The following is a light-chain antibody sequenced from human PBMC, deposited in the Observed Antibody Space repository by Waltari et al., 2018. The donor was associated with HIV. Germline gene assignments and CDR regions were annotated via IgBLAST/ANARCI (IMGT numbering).Light chain of an antibody. CDR1: SSDVGGYNY. CDR3: GSYAGSSNVV. J-gene: IGLJ2*01. CDR2: EVT. Sequence: QSALTQPPSASGSPGQSVTISCTGTSSDVGGYNYVAWYQQHPGKATQLMIYEVTKRPSGVPDRFSGSKSGNTASLTVSGLQAEDEADYYCGSYAGSSNVVFGGGTKLTVL. V-gene: IGLV2-8*01.